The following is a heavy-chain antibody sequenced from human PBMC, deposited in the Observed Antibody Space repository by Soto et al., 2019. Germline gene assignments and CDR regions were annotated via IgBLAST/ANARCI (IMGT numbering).Heavy chain of an antibody. Sequence: SGPTLVNPTQTLTLTCTFSGFSLTTSGVGVGWIRQPPGKALEWLALIYWDDDKRYSPSLRSRLTITKYTSKNQVVLTMTNMDPVDTATYYCAHRTIQVYGMDVWGQGTTVTVSS. CDR2: IYWDDDK. CDR1: GFSLTTSGVG. J-gene: IGHJ6*02. V-gene: IGHV2-5*02. D-gene: IGHD5-18*01. CDR3: AHRTIQVYGMDV.